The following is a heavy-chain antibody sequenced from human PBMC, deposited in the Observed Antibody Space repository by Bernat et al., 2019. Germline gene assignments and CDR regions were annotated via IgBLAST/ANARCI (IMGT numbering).Heavy chain of an antibody. Sequence: QVQLQESGPGLVKPSQTLSLTCSVSGGSISSGAYYWSWIRQHPGKGLEWIGYIYYSGSTYYNPSLKSRVTISVDTSKNQFSLKLSSVTAADTAVYYCARVELVTASPDAFDIWGQGTMVTVSS. J-gene: IGHJ3*02. CDR1: GGSISSGAYY. D-gene: IGHD2-21*02. V-gene: IGHV4-31*03. CDR3: ARVELVTASPDAFDI. CDR2: IYYSGST.